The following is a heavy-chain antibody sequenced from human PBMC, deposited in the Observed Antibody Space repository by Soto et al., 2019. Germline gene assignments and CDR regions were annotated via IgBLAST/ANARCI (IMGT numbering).Heavy chain of an antibody. CDR3: ARAPPTIFGVVIIGGPYYGMDV. V-gene: IGHV1-69*06. D-gene: IGHD3-3*01. Sequence: GASVKVSCKASGGTFSSYAISWVRQAPGQGLEWMGGIIPIFGTANYAQKFQGRVTITADKSTSTAYMELSSLRSEDTAVYYCARAPPTIFGVVIIGGPYYGMDVWGQGTTVTVSS. J-gene: IGHJ6*02. CDR2: IIPIFGTA. CDR1: GGTFSSYA.